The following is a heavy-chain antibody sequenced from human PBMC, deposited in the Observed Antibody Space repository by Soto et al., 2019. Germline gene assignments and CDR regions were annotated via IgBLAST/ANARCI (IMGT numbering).Heavy chain of an antibody. J-gene: IGHJ4*02. CDR1: GFTFSKFE. CDR2: ISVSGGEP. Sequence: EVQVLESGGGLVQPGGSRRLSCTASGFTFSKFEMSWARQASGKGLEWVSFISVSGGEPHYADSVKGRFIISRDNSKNTLYLQMNSLRVEDMAVYYCVKGGWLDDWGQGTLVTVSS. CDR3: VKGGWLDD. D-gene: IGHD6-19*01. V-gene: IGHV3-23*01.